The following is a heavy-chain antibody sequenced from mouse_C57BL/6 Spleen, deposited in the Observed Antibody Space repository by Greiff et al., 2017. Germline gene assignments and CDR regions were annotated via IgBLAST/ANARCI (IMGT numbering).Heavy chain of an antibody. CDR2: ISSGGSYT. CDR1: GFTFSSYG. J-gene: IGHJ2*01. D-gene: IGHD1-1*01. CDR3: ARQGYYGAYFDY. V-gene: IGHV5-6*01. Sequence: EVKLMESGGDLVKPGGSLKLSCAASGFTFSSYGMSWVRQTPDKRLEWVATISSGGSYTYYPDSVKGRFTISRDNAKNTLYLQMSSLKSEDTAMYYCARQGYYGAYFDYWGQGTTLTVSS.